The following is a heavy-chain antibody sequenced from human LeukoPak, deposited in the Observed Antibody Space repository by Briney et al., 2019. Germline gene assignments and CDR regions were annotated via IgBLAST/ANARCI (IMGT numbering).Heavy chain of an antibody. V-gene: IGHV4-31*03. Sequence: SETLSLTCTVSGGSISSGGYYWSWIRQHPGKGLEWIGYIYYSGSTYYNPSLKSRVTISVGTSKNQFSLKLSSVAAADTAVYYCARGSGGYSYGIDYWGQGTLVTVSS. CDR2: IYYSGST. CDR1: GGSISSGGYY. D-gene: IGHD5-18*01. CDR3: ARGSGGYSYGIDY. J-gene: IGHJ4*02.